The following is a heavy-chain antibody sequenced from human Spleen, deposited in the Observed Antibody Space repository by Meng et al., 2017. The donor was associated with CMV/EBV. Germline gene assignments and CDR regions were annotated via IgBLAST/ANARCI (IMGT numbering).Heavy chain of an antibody. V-gene: IGHV1-2*02. CDR3: ARGGSSGYSFDY. CDR1: GYTFTGYY. D-gene: IGHD3-22*01. Sequence: SCKASGYTFTGYYMHWVRQAPGQGLEWMGWINPSGGGTNYAQKFQGRVTITRNTSISTAYMELSSLRSEDTAVYYCARGGSSGYSFDYWGQGTLVTVSS. CDR2: INPSGGGT. J-gene: IGHJ4*02.